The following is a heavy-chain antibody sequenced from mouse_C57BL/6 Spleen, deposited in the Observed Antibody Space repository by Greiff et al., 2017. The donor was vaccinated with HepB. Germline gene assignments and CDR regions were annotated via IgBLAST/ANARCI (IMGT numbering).Heavy chain of an antibody. CDR2: ISNGGGST. CDR1: GFTFSDYY. Sequence: EVHLVESGGGLVQPGGSLKLSCAASGFTFSDYYMYWVRQTPEKRLEWVAYISNGGGSTYYPDTVKGRFTISRDNAKNTLYLQMSRLKSEDTAMYYCARRYDGGLGWDYWGQGTSVTVSS. J-gene: IGHJ4*01. V-gene: IGHV5-12*01. CDR3: ARRYDGGLGWDY. D-gene: IGHD2-12*01.